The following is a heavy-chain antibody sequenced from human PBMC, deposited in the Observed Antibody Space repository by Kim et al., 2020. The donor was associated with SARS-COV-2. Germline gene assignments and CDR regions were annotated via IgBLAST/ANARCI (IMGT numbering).Heavy chain of an antibody. V-gene: IGHV4-39*01. Sequence: SETLSLTCTVSGGSISSSSYYWGWIRQPPGKGLEWIGSIYYSGSTYYNPSLKSRVTISVDTSKNQFSLKLSSVTAADTAVYYCASPTNMGATTRLGYYYYGMDVWGQGTTVTVSS. CDR1: GGSISSSSYY. CDR3: ASPTNMGATTRLGYYYYGMDV. CDR2: IYYSGST. J-gene: IGHJ6*02. D-gene: IGHD1-26*01.